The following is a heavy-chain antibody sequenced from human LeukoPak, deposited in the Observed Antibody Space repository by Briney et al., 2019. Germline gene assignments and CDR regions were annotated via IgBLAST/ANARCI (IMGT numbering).Heavy chain of an antibody. CDR1: GFTFSSYG. J-gene: IGHJ4*02. CDR3: AKDAMIVVGHLRERGYYFDY. Sequence: SGGSLRLSCAASGFTFSSYGMSWVRQAPGKGLEWVSAISGSGGSTYYADSVKGRFTISRDNSKNTLYLQMNSLRAEDTAVYYCAKDAMIVVGHLRERGYYFDYWGQGTLVTVSS. D-gene: IGHD3-22*01. V-gene: IGHV3-23*01. CDR2: ISGSGGST.